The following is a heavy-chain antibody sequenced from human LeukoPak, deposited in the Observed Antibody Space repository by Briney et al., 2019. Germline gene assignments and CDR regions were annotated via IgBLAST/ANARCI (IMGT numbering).Heavy chain of an antibody. CDR2: INHSGST. D-gene: IGHD2-2*01. J-gene: IGHJ6*02. CDR3: ARENCSSTSCKLYYGMDV. Sequence: SETLSLTCAVYGGSFSGYYWSWIRQPPGEGLEWIGEINHSGSTNYNPSLKSRVTISVDKSKNQFSLKLSSVTAADTAVYYCARENCSSTSCKLYYGMDVWGQGTTVTVSS. V-gene: IGHV4-34*01. CDR1: GGSFSGYY.